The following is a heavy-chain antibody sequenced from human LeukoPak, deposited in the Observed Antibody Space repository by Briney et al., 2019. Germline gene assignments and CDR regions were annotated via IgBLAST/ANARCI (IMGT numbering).Heavy chain of an antibody. V-gene: IGHV3-7*01. CDR3: ARKNGLDY. CDR1: GFTFSDHY. CDR2: IKQDGSEK. J-gene: IGHJ4*02. Sequence: PGGSLRLSCAASGFTFSDHYMDWVRQAPGKGLEWVANIKQDGSEKYYVDSVKGRFTISRDNAKNSLYLQMNSLRAEDTAVYYCARKNGLDYWGQGTLVTVSS.